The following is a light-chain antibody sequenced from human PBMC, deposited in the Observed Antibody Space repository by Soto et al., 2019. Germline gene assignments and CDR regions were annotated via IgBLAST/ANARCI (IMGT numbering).Light chain of an antibody. V-gene: IGKV1-27*01. CDR3: QDHQT. J-gene: IGKJ1*01. CDR2: VAS. Sequence: DIQMTQSPSSLSASVGDRVTITCRASQGISNYLAWYQQKPGKVPKLLIYVASTLQSGVPSRFSGSGSGTDFPLTISSLQPEDVATYYCQDHQTFGQGTKVEIK. CDR1: QGISNY.